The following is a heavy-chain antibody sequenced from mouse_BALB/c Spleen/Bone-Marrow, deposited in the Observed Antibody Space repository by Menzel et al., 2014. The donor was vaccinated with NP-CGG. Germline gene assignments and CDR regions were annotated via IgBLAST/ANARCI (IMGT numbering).Heavy chain of an antibody. Sequence: EVQLVESGGGLVQPGGSLRLSCATSGFTFTDYYTSWVRQPPGKALEWLGFIRNKANGYTTEYGASVKGRFTISRDNSQSILYLQMNTLRAEDSATHYCARDINYGYYWYFDVWGAGTTVTVSS. CDR3: ARDINYGYYWYFDV. CDR2: IRNKANGYTT. D-gene: IGHD2-2*01. J-gene: IGHJ1*01. V-gene: IGHV7-3*02. CDR1: GFTFTDYY.